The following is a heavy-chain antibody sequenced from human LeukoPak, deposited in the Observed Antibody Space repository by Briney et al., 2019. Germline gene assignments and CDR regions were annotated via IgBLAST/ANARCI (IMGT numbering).Heavy chain of an antibody. V-gene: IGHV1-18*01. Sequence: ASVKVSCKASGYTFTSYGISWVRQAPGQGLEWMGWISAYNGNTNYAQKLQGRVTMTTDTSTSTAYMELRSLRSDDTAVYYCAGGRIGGGNSYWYFDLWGRGTLVTVSS. CDR2: ISAYNGNT. J-gene: IGHJ2*01. D-gene: IGHD4-23*01. CDR3: AGGRIGGGNSYWYFDL. CDR1: GYTFTSYG.